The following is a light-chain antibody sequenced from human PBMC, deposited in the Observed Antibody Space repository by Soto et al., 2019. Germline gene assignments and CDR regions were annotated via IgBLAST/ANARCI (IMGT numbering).Light chain of an antibody. J-gene: IGLJ3*02. CDR2: SAY. CDR3: VLYLGSGIWV. Sequence: QAVVTQEPSFSVSPRGTVTLTCGLSSGSVSASYGPSWYQQTPGQAPRRLIYSAYTRSSGVPDRFSGSILGNKAALTITGAQADDESDYYCVLYLGSGIWVFGGGTKLTVL. CDR1: SGSVSASYG. V-gene: IGLV8-61*01.